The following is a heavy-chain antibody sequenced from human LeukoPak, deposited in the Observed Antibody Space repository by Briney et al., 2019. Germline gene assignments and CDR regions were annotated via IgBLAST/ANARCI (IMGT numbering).Heavy chain of an antibody. CDR2: INHSGST. J-gene: IGHJ4*02. V-gene: IGHV4-39*07. CDR1: GGSISSGDYY. Sequence: SSETLSLTCTVSGGSISSGDYYWSWIRQPPGKGLEWFAEINHSGSTSYNPSLKSRVTISVDRSKNQFSLKLSSVTAADTAVYYCASLHQVRGLTVFDQWGQGTLVTVSS. D-gene: IGHD3-10*01. CDR3: ASLHQVRGLTVFDQ.